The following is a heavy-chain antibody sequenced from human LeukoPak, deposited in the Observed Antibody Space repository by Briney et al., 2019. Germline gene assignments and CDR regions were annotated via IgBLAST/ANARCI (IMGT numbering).Heavy chain of an antibody. V-gene: IGHV3-7*01. CDR2: INRDSSVK. J-gene: IGHJ4*02. CDR3: ARDPGSSAFDL. CDR1: GFNFTPCW. Sequence: GGSLRLPCAASGFNFTPCWMSWVRQTPEKGLEFVANINRDSSVKNYVDSLKGRFTIPRDNAKKSLFLELNSLRADDTAVFYCARDPGSSAFDLWGQGSLVTVST. D-gene: IGHD2/OR15-2a*01.